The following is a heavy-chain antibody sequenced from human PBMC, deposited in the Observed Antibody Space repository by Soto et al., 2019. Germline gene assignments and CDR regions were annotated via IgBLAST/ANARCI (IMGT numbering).Heavy chain of an antibody. Sequence: ASVKVSCNVSGYTLTELSMHWVRQAPGKGLEWMGGFDPEDGETIFAQKFQGRVTMTEDTSTDTAYMELSSLRSEDTAVYYCATDFEYPGAFDIWGQGTMVTVSS. V-gene: IGHV1-24*01. CDR1: GYTLTELS. J-gene: IGHJ3*02. CDR3: ATDFEYPGAFDI. CDR2: FDPEDGET.